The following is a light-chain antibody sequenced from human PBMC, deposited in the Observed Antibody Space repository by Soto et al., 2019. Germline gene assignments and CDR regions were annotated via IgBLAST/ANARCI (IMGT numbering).Light chain of an antibody. Sequence: QAVLTQPACVSVSTDQSITILSARTGSYVGAYNLVSWYQEHPCEAPNLTIGGVSTLPSVISNRFSGSKSGETASLTISVFQAEDEADYFCCLSAGTVAYVFGTGTKVTVL. V-gene: IGLV2-23*02. CDR3: CLSAGTVAYV. CDR2: GVS. CDR1: GSYVGAYNL. J-gene: IGLJ1*01.